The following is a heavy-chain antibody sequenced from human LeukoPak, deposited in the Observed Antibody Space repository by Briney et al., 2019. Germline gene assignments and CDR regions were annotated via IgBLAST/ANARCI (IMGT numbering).Heavy chain of an antibody. CDR3: ARDQSHYYDSSGADY. CDR1: GGSISSSNW. Sequence: ASETLSLTCAVSGGSISSSNWWSWVRQPPGKGLEWIGEIYHSGSTNYNPSLKSRVTISVDKSKNQFSLKLSSVTAADTAVYYCARDQSHYYDSSGADYWGQGTLVTVSS. D-gene: IGHD3-22*01. J-gene: IGHJ4*02. CDR2: IYHSGST. V-gene: IGHV4-4*02.